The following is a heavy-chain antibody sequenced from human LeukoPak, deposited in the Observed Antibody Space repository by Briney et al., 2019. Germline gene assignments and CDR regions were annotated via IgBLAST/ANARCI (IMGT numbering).Heavy chain of an antibody. CDR1: EFTFSSYA. V-gene: IGHV3-23*01. CDR2: ISGSGGST. J-gene: IGHJ4*02. CDR3: AKVMTTVTPFDY. Sequence: GGSLRLSCAASEFTFSSYAMSWVRQAPGKGLEWVPAISGSGGSTYYADSVKGRFTISRDNSKNTLYLQINSLRAEDTAVYYCAKVMTTVTPFDYWGQGTLVTVSS. D-gene: IGHD4-11*01.